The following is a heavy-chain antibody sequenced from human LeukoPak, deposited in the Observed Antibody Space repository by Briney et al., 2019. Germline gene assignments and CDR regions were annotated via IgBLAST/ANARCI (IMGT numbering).Heavy chain of an antibody. CDR1: GGPISSYC. CDR2: IYYSGST. J-gene: IGHJ3*02. CDR3: ARAVADAFDI. D-gene: IGHD6-19*01. V-gene: IGHV4-59*08. Sequence: PSETLSLTCTVSGGPISSYCWSWIRQPPGKGLEWIGYIYYSGSTNYNPSLKSRVTISVDTSKNQFSLKLSSVTAADTAVYYCARAVADAFDIWGQGTMVTVSS.